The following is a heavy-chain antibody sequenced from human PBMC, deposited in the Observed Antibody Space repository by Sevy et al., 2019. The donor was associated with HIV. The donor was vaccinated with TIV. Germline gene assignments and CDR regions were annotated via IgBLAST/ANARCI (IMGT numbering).Heavy chain of an antibody. Sequence: GGSLRLSRAASGFSFTNYAMSWVRQAPGKGLEWVSAISGTAAYTYHADSVKGRFSISRDNSKNTIYLQMNSLRAEDTATYFCAKDSTLGPTTPDYWGQGILVTVSS. CDR3: AKDSTLGPTTPDY. CDR2: ISGTAAYT. CDR1: GFSFTNYA. V-gene: IGHV3-23*01. D-gene: IGHD1-26*01. J-gene: IGHJ4*02.